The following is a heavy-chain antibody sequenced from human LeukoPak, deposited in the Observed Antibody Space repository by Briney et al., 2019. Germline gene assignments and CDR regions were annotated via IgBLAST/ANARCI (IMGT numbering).Heavy chain of an antibody. Sequence: PGGSLRLSCAASGFTFSSYSMNWVRQAPGKGLEWFSSISSSSSYIYYADSVKGRFTISRDNAKNSLYLQMNSLRAEDTAVYYCARSGSAWAHYYYYYYMDVWGQGTTVTISS. V-gene: IGHV3-21*01. CDR3: ARSGSAWAHYYYYYYMDV. CDR1: GFTFSSYS. CDR2: ISSSSSYI. J-gene: IGHJ6*03.